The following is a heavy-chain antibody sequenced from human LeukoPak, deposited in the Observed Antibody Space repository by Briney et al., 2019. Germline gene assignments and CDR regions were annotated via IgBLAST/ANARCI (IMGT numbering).Heavy chain of an antibody. D-gene: IGHD1-26*01. Sequence: TVKVSCKASVGTFSNYAISWVRQPPARGLEWMGGVIPIFGTENYAQKFQGRVTITADESTSTIYMDLSSLRSEDTAVYYCARQWADGFDMWGQGTMVTVSS. CDR3: ARQWADGFDM. CDR2: VIPIFGTE. V-gene: IGHV1-69*01. J-gene: IGHJ3*02. CDR1: VGTFSNYA.